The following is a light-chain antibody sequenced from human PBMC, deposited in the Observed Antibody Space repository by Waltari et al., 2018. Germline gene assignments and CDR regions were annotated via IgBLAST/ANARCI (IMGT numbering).Light chain of an antibody. CDR1: SGHSTNI. CDR3: QTGGHGTWV. V-gene: IGLV4-69*01. CDR2: VNSDGSH. Sequence: QLVLTQSPSASASLGASVKLTCTLSSGHSTNIIALLQQQPEKGPRYLMNVNSDGSHNKGVGIPYRFSGSSSGAERYRTISSLQSEDEADYYWQTGGHGTWVFGGGTRLTVL. J-gene: IGLJ3*02.